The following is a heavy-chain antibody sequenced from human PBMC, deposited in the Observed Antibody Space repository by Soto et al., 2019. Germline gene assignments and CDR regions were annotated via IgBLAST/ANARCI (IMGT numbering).Heavy chain of an antibody. CDR1: GGSFSDAY. J-gene: IGHJ5*02. Sequence: SETLSLTCRVDGGSFSDAYWNWIRQSPGKGLEWIGEINYRGTTNYNPSLRSRITLSVDPSKNEFSLSLTSVTAADTAVYYCARGGGVRTSHMVWFDPWGQGTLVTVSS. D-gene: IGHD3-16*01. CDR3: ARGGGVRTSHMVWFDP. CDR2: INYRGTT. V-gene: IGHV4-34*01.